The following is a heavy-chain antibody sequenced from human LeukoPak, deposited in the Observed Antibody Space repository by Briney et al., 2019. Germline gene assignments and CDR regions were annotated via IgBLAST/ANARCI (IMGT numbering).Heavy chain of an antibody. J-gene: IGHJ6*02. CDR2: IIPIFGTA. CDR3: ARDGGPRADYYYYGMDV. V-gene: IGHV1-69*13. D-gene: IGHD3-16*01. CDR1: GGTFSSYA. Sequence: SVKVSCKASGGTFSSYAISWVRQAPGQGLESMGGIIPIFGTANYAQKVQGRVTITADESTSTAYMELSSLRSEDTAVYYCARDGGPRADYYYYGMDVWGQGTTVTVSS.